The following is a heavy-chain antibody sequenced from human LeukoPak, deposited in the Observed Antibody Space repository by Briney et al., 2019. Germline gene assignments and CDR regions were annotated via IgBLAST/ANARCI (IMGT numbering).Heavy chain of an antibody. CDR3: ARSAQSAIVASPAVWSLDY. CDR1: GGSSSGYY. D-gene: IGHD5-12*01. V-gene: IGHV4-34*01. J-gene: IGHJ4*02. Sequence: SETLSLTCAVHGGSSSGYYWSSIRQPPGKGLEWIGEINHSGSTNYNPSLKSRVTISVDTSKNQFSLKLSSVTAADTAVYYSARSAQSAIVASPAVWSLDYWGQGTLVTVSS. CDR2: INHSGST.